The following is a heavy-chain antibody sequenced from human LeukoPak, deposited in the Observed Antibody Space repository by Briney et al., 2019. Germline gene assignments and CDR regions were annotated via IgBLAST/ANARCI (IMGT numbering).Heavy chain of an antibody. J-gene: IGHJ4*02. CDR1: GSSISGYY. D-gene: IGHD1-26*01. Sequence: PSETLSLTCTVSGSSISGYYWSWIRQPPGKGLEWIGYMYYSGSTNYNPSLKSRVTISVDTSKNQFSLKLNSVTAADTAVYYCARGGGGSYYVVFDYWGQGTLVTVSS. CDR2: MYYSGST. V-gene: IGHV4-59*01. CDR3: ARGGGGSYYVVFDY.